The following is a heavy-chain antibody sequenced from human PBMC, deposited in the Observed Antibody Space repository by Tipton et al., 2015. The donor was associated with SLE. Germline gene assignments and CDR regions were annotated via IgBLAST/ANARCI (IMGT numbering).Heavy chain of an antibody. CDR1: GFTFDDYA. D-gene: IGHD2-15*01. J-gene: IGHJ3*02. V-gene: IGHV3-9*01. CDR2: ISWNSGTI. CDR3: AYSDAFDI. Sequence: SLRLSCAASGFTFDDYAMHWVRQAPGKGLEWVSGISWNSGTIGYADSVKGRFTISRDNAKNSLYLQMNSLRAEDTAVYYCAYSDAFDIWGQGTMVTVSS.